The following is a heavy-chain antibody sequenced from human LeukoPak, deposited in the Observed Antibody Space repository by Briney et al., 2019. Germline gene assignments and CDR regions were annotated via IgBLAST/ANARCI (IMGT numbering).Heavy chain of an antibody. V-gene: IGHV3-48*04. J-gene: IGHJ4*02. D-gene: IGHD2/OR15-2a*01. CDR1: GFTLSSYS. CDR2: ISTSSSTM. Sequence: GGSLRLSCAASGFTLSSYSMNWVRQAPGKGLEWISYISTSSSTMYYAHSVKGRFTISRDNAQSSLYLQMNSLRAEDTAVYYCARDFNMAIYYFDYWGQGTLVTVSS. CDR3: ARDFNMAIYYFDY.